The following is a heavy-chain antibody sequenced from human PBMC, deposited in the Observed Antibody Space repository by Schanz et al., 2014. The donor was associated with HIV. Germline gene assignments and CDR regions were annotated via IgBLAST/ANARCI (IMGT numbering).Heavy chain of an antibody. CDR3: AKGSADWQPEY. D-gene: IGHD3-9*01. J-gene: IGHJ4*02. CDR1: GFTFSGYA. V-gene: IGHV3-23*01. CDR2: ITGSASST. Sequence: EVQLLESGGGLVQPGGSLRLSCEVSGFTFSGYAMHWVRQAPGKGLEWVSVITGSASSTYYADSVKGRFTISRDNSKNTLFLQMNSLRVEDTAIYFCAKGSADWQPEYWGQGTLVTVSS.